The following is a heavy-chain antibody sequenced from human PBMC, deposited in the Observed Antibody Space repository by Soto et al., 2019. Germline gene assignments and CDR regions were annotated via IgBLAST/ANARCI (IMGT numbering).Heavy chain of an antibody. J-gene: IGHJ6*02. D-gene: IGHD2-21*02. CDR2: MYNTGST. CDR3: ARDLWGYCGTDCYPLDV. V-gene: IGHV4-59*01. CDR1: GGSISGYY. Sequence: TMSLTCTVSGGSISGYYWSWIRQPPGKGLEWIGYMYNTGSTVYNPSFESRVTISVDTSKNQFSLKLKSVTAADTAVYYCARDLWGYCGTDCYPLDVWGQGTTVTVS.